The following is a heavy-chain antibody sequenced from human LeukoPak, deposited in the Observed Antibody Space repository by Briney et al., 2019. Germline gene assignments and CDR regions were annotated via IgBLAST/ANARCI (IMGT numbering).Heavy chain of an antibody. Sequence: GGSLRLSYAASGFIVSGDFMSWVRQAPGKGLEWVSVIYSDGSTYYADSVKGRFTISRDNSKNTLDLQMTGLRAEDTAVYYCARERGRGRDSPWFDYWGQGTLVTVSS. J-gene: IGHJ4*02. CDR1: GFIVSGDF. CDR2: IYSDGST. CDR3: ARERGRGRDSPWFDY. V-gene: IGHV3-53*01. D-gene: IGHD1-26*01.